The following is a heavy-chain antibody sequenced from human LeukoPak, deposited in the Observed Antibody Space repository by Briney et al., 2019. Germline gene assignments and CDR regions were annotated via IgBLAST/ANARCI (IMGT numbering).Heavy chain of an antibody. Sequence: SQTLSLTRNVSLVSLSGGSVSCSWIRPPPGKGLEWSGGVSSSVTADSNTSLKSRVTPSVDMPKNQFSLNLYAVFTADTAVYYCARSLDTMVRGDIIPDWGQGTLVTVSS. CDR3: ARSLDTMVRGDIIPD. CDR2: VSSSVTA. D-gene: IGHD3-10*01. CDR1: LVSLSGGSVS. J-gene: IGHJ4*02. V-gene: IGHV4-61*02.